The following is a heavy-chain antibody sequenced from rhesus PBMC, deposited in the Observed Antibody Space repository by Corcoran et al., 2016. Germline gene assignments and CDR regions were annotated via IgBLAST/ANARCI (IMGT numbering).Heavy chain of an antibody. Sequence: QLQLHESGPGLVKPSETLSVTCAVSGGSISSSYWSWIRQAPGKGLEWIGYIYGSGSSTNYNPSLNSRATLSVDTSKNQLSLKLSSVTTADTAVYYCARGPYYSGRHGAFDFWGQGLRVTVSS. V-gene: IGHV4-169*01. CDR2: IYGSGSST. D-gene: IGHD3-16*01. J-gene: IGHJ3*01. CDR3: ARGPYYSGRHGAFDF. CDR1: GGSISSSY.